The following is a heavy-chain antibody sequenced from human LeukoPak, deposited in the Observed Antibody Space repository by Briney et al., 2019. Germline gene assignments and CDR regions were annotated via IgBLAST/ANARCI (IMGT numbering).Heavy chain of an antibody. Sequence: GGSLRLSCTASGFTFSSNYMSWVRQAPGKGLEWVAVIWYDGSNKYYADSVKGRFTISRDNSKNTLYLQMNSLRAEDTAVYYCARDQRYYDSSLGFDYWGQGTLVTVSS. V-gene: IGHV3-33*08. J-gene: IGHJ4*02. CDR2: IWYDGSNK. CDR3: ARDQRYYDSSLGFDY. CDR1: GFTFSSNY. D-gene: IGHD3-22*01.